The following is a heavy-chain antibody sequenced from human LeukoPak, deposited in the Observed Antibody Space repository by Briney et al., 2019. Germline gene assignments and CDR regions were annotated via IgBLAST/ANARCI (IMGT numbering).Heavy chain of an antibody. J-gene: IGHJ4*02. CDR2: ISSNGGRT. CDR3: VKRLNNYFDY. Sequence: PGGSLRLSCSASGFTFSSYAMHWVRQAPGKGLEFVSGISSNGGRTYYTDPVKGRLTISRDNSKNTVYLQMSSLRPEDTAVYFCVKRLNNYFDYWGQGTLVTVSS. D-gene: IGHD4/OR15-4a*01. V-gene: IGHV3-64D*06. CDR1: GFTFSSYA.